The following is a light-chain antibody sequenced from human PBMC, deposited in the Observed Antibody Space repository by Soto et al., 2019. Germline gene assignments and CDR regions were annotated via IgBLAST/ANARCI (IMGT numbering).Light chain of an antibody. CDR2: GAS. CDR3: QHYGSSLSIT. J-gene: IGKJ5*01. Sequence: EIVLTQSPGTLSLSPGERATLSCRARQSVSSHYLAWYQQKPGQAPRLLIYGASSRATGIPDRFSGSGSGTDFTLTISRLEPEDFAVYYCQHYGSSLSITFGQGTRLEIK. CDR1: QSVSSHY. V-gene: IGKV3-20*01.